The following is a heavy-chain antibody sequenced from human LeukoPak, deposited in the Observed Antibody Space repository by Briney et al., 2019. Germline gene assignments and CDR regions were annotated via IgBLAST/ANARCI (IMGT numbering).Heavy chain of an antibody. D-gene: IGHD6-19*01. Sequence: PGGSLRLSCAASGFTFSSYGMHWVRQAPGRGLEWVANIKQDGSEKYYVDSVKGRFTISRDNAKNSLYLQMNSLRAEDTAVYYCARLGVAAPGLYYFDYWGQGTLVTVSS. CDR2: IKQDGSEK. V-gene: IGHV3-7*01. J-gene: IGHJ4*02. CDR1: GFTFSSYG. CDR3: ARLGVAAPGLYYFDY.